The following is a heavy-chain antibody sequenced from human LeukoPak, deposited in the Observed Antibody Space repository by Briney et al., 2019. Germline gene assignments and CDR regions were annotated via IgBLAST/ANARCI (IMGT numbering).Heavy chain of an antibody. D-gene: IGHD3-22*01. Sequence: GGSLRLSCAASGFTFSSYGIHWVRQAPGKGLEWVAFIRYDGSNKYYADSVKGRFTISRDNSKNTLYLQMNSLSAEDTAVYYCAKEGDYYDSSGYYHWYFDLWGRGTLVTVSS. J-gene: IGHJ2*01. CDR3: AKEGDYYDSSGYYHWYFDL. V-gene: IGHV3-30*02. CDR1: GFTFSSYG. CDR2: IRYDGSNK.